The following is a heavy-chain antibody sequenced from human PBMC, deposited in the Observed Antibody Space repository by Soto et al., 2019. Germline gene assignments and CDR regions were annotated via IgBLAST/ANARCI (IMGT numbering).Heavy chain of an antibody. J-gene: IGHJ5*02. D-gene: IGHD6-19*01. CDR2: TYYRSKWYN. CDR3: ARAPPGSGSQLDP. Sequence: SQTLSLTCAISGDSVSSNSAAWNWIRQSPSRGLEWLGRTYYRSKWYNDDAVSVKSRITINADTSKTQFSLQLNSVTPEDTPVLCCARAPPGSGSQLDPWGQGTLVTVSS. V-gene: IGHV6-1*01. CDR1: GDSVSSNSAA.